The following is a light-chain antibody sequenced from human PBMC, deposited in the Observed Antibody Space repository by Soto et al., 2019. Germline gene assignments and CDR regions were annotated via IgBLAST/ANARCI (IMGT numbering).Light chain of an antibody. CDR2: DAS. CDR3: QQYNNWPLT. J-gene: IGKJ4*01. CDR1: QSISRT. Sequence: EIVLTQSPDTLSVSPGERATLSCRASQSISRTLAWYQQKSGQPPRLRIYDASTRATGFPVRFSGSGSGTEFTLTISSLQSEDFAVYYCQQYNNWPLTVGGGTTVEIK. V-gene: IGKV3D-15*01.